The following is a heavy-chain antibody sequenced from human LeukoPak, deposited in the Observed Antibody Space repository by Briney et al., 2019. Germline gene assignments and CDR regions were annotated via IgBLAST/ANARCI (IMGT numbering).Heavy chain of an antibody. CDR2: ISYDGSNK. Sequence: PGGSLRLSCAASGFTFSSYGMHWVRQAPGKGLEWVAVISYDGSNKYYADSVKGRFTISRDNSKNTLYLQMNSLRAEDTAVYYCAKDWSSSWYWAYSYFDYWGQGTLVTVSS. V-gene: IGHV3-30*18. J-gene: IGHJ4*02. CDR3: AKDWSSSWYWAYSYFDY. D-gene: IGHD6-13*01. CDR1: GFTFSSYG.